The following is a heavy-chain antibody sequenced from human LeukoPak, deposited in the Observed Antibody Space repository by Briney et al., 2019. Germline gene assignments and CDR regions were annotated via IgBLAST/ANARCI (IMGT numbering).Heavy chain of an antibody. V-gene: IGHV3-66*01. CDR2: LYPDGSS. D-gene: IGHD4-11*01. CDR3: ATGHYRDTPG. CDR1: GFIVSDKY. Sequence: GGSLRLSCAVSGFIVSDKYMNWVRQAPGKGLQWVSGLYPDGSSYYADSVKGRFTISRDHSDNTLYLQMNSLRADDTALYYCATGHYRDTPGWGQGTLVTVSS. J-gene: IGHJ4*02.